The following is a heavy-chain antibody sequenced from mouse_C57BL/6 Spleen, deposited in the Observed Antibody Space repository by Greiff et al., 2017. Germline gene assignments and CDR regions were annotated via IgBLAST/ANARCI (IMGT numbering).Heavy chain of an antibody. CDR3: TRGGNYYGSSPWFAY. CDR2: ISSGGDYI. V-gene: IGHV5-9-1*02. D-gene: IGHD1-1*01. Sequence: EVKVEESGEGLVKPGGSLKLSCAASGFTFSSYAMSWVRQTPEKRLEWVAYISSGGDYIYYADTVKGRFTISRDNARNTLYLQMSSLKSEDTAMYYCTRGGNYYGSSPWFAYWGQGTLVTVSA. CDR1: GFTFSSYA. J-gene: IGHJ3*01.